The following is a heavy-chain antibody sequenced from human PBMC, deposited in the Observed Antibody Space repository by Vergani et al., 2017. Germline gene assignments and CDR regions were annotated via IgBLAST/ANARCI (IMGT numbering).Heavy chain of an antibody. V-gene: IGHV4-59*08. Sequence: QVQLQESGPGLVKPSETLSLTCTVSGGSISSYYWSWIRQPPGKGLEWIGYIYYSGSTNYNPSLKSRVTISVDTSKNQFSLKLSSVTAADTAVYYFARHSGGSLKDYYYGMDVWGQGTTVTVSS. CDR2: IYYSGST. CDR3: ARHSGGSLKDYYYGMDV. J-gene: IGHJ6*02. CDR1: GGSISSYY. D-gene: IGHD1-26*01.